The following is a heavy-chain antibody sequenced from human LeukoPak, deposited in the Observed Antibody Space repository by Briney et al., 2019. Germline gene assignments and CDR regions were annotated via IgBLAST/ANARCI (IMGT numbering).Heavy chain of an antibody. J-gene: IGHJ5*01. CDR2: IHHSGDT. V-gene: IGHV4-38-2*02. D-gene: IGHD4-17*01. CDR3: ARDRFDCGEYEFDS. CDR1: GYSIKTSYH. Sequence: SETLSLTCTVSGYSIKTSYHWAWVRQPPGKGLEWVATIHHSGDTFYNPSLKSRATISMDTSKNDFSLTLKSVTAADTAVYYCARDRFDCGEYEFDSWGQGALVTVSS.